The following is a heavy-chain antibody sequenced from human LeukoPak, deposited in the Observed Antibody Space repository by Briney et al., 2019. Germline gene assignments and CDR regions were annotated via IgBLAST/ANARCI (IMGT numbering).Heavy chain of an antibody. D-gene: IGHD2-2*02. J-gene: IGHJ4*02. Sequence: APVKVSCKASGYTFTSYYMHWVRQAPGQGLEWMGIINPSGGSTSYAQKFQGRATMTRDTSTSTVYMELSSLRSEDTAVYYCARDGTGVVPAAIPFDYWGQGTLVTVSS. V-gene: IGHV1-46*01. CDR2: INPSGGST. CDR1: GYTFTSYY. CDR3: ARDGTGVVPAAIPFDY.